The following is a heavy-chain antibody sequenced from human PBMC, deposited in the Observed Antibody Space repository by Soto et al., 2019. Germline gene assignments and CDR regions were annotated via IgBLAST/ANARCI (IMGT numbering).Heavy chain of an antibody. CDR2: IKQDGGVK. CDR3: ERPPGYCSGGSCFPWNY. CDR1: GFTFSSYW. J-gene: IGHJ4*02. V-gene: IGHV3-7*01. Sequence: EVQLVESGGGLVQPGESLRLSCAASGFTFSSYWMSWVRQAPGKGLEWVANIKQDGGVKYYVDSVKGRFTISRDNTKNSLYLQLNSLGAKDTDVYYCERPPGYCSGGSCFPWNYWGQGILVTVSS. D-gene: IGHD2-15*01.